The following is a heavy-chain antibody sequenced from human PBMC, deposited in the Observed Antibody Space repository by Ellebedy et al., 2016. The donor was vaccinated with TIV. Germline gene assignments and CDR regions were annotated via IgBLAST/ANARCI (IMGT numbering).Heavy chain of an antibody. CDR2: IYYSGST. J-gene: IGHJ4*02. CDR3: ARHPRGSYHLDY. V-gene: IGHV4-59*01. CDR1: GGSISSYY. Sequence: SETLSLTXTVSGGSISSYYWSWIRQPPGKGLEWIGYIYYSGSTNYNPSLKSRVTISVDTSKNQFSLKLSSVTAADTAVYYCARHPRGSYHLDYWGQGTLVTVSS. D-gene: IGHD1-26*01.